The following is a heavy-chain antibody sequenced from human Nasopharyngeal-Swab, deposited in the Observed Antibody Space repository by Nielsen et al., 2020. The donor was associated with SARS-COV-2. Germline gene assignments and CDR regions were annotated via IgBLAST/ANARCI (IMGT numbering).Heavy chain of an antibody. J-gene: IGHJ4*02. Sequence: GESLKISCAASGFSFSTYTMNWVRQAPGKGLEWLSSISSDSGAKYHADSVKGRFTISRDNAKNSLYLEMKSLRAEDTAVYFCARDPPSTGDYYFDHWGQGTLVTVSS. CDR1: GFSFSTYT. CDR2: ISSDSGAK. CDR3: ARDPPSTGDYYFDH. D-gene: IGHD7-27*01. V-gene: IGHV3-21*01.